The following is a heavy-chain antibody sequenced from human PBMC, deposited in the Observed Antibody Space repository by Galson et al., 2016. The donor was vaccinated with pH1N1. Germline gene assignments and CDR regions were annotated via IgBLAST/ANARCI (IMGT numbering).Heavy chain of an antibody. J-gene: IGHJ4*02. D-gene: IGHD1-26*01. CDR1: GFTFSNYW. CDR2: INTDGTRT. V-gene: IGHV3-74*03. CDR3: AREPYYPYYLDY. Sequence: SLRLSCAASGFTFSNYWINWVRQVPGKGLVWASRINTDGTRTTSADSVKGRFVISRDNAKNTLFLQMNRLRAEDTAVYFCAREPYYPYYLDYWDQGTLVTVSS.